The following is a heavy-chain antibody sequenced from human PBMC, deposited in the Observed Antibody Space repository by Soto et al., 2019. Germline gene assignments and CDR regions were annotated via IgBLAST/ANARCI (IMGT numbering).Heavy chain of an antibody. V-gene: IGHV3-23*01. CDR1: GFTFSSYA. D-gene: IGHD3-22*01. CDR3: AKHPWMIVVVITTSGIWFGP. Sequence: GGSLRLSCAASGFTFSSYAMSWVRQAPGKGLEWDSAISGSGGSTYYADSVKGRFTISRDNSKNTLYLQMNSLRAEDTAVYYCAKHPWMIVVVITTSGIWFGPWGQGTLVTVSS. J-gene: IGHJ5*02. CDR2: ISGSGGST.